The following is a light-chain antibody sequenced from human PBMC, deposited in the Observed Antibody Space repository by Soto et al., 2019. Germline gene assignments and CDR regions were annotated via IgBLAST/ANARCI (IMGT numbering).Light chain of an antibody. CDR2: AAS. J-gene: IGKJ5*01. CDR1: QSISSY. CDR3: QQYGSSPT. V-gene: IGKV1-39*01. Sequence: DIQMAQSPSSLSASVADTVTITCLASQSISSYLNWYQQKPGKAPKLLIYAASSLQSGVPSRFSGSGSGTDFTLTISRLEPEDFAVYYCQQYGSSPTFGQGTRLEIK.